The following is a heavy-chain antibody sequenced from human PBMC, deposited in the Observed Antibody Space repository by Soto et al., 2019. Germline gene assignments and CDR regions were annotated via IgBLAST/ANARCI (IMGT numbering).Heavy chain of an antibody. CDR3: ARASAAVNFDY. D-gene: IGHD6-13*01. CDR1: GFTFSSYW. J-gene: IGHJ4*02. CDR2: IKHDGSEK. Sequence: GGSLRLSCAASGFTFSSYWMSWVRQAPGKGLEWVANIKHDGSEKYYVDSVKGRFTISRDNAKNSLYLQMSSLRAEDKAVYYCARASAAVNFDYWGQGALVNVSS. V-gene: IGHV3-7*05.